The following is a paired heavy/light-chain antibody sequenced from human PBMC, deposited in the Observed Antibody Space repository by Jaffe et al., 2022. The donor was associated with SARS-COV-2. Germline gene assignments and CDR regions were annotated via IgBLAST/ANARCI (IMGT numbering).Light chain of an antibody. V-gene: IGKV3-20*01. J-gene: IGKJ2*01. CDR2: GAS. CDR1: QSVSSSY. Sequence: EIVLTQSPGTLSLSPGERATLSCRASQSVSSSYLAWYQQKPGQAPRLLIYGASSRATGIPDRFSGSGSGTDFTLTISRLEPEDFAVYYCQQYGSSYMYTFGQGTKLEIK. CDR3: QQYGSSYMYT.
Heavy chain of an antibody. D-gene: IGHD3-10*01. J-gene: IGHJ4*02. CDR3: ARHSMITMVRGVIPATLGY. V-gene: IGHV4-39*01. CDR2: IYYSGST. CDR1: GGSISSSSYY. Sequence: QLQLQESGPGLVKPSETLSLTCTVSGGSISSSSYYWGWIRQPPGKGLEWIGSIYYSGSTYYNPSLKSRVTISVDTSKNQFSLKLSSVTAADTAVYYCARHSMITMVRGVIPATLGYWGQGTLVTVSS.